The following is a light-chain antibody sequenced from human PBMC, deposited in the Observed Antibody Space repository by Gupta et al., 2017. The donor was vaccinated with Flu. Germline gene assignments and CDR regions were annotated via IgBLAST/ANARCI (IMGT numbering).Light chain of an antibody. CDR1: SPNFGAGYD. J-gene: IGLJ3*02. CDR2: GNS. Sequence: QSMLTQPPSVSGAPGQTLTVSCTGTSPNFGAGYDVHWYQQLPGTAPKLLIYGNSNRGSGVPDRFSGSKSGTSASLAITGLQAEDEADYYCQSYDISLSGSVFGGGTKLTVL. V-gene: IGLV1-40*01. CDR3: QSYDISLSGSV.